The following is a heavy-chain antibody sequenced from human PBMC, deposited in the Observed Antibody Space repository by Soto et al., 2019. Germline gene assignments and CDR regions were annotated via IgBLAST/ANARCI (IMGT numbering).Heavy chain of an antibody. V-gene: IGHV3-7*04. CDR1: GFTFSSYW. CDR3: AREGFRGLMSYYGMDV. CDR2: IKQDGSEK. Sequence: GGSLRLSCAASGFTFSSYWMSWVRQAPGKGLEWVANIKQDGSEKYYVDSVKGRFTISRDNAKNSVYLQMNSLTAEDTAVYYCAREGFRGLMSYYGMDVWGQGTTVTVSS. D-gene: IGHD3-16*01. J-gene: IGHJ6*02.